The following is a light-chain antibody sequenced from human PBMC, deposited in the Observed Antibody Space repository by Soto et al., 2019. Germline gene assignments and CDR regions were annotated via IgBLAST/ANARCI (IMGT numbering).Light chain of an antibody. CDR3: QQYNNWPRT. CDR2: GAS. Sequence: EIVMTQSPATLSVSPGERATLSCRASQSVSSNLAWYQQQPCQAPRLLIYGASTRATGIPARFSGSGSGTEFTLTISSLQSEDFAVYYCQQYNNWPRTFGQGTKVEIK. CDR1: QSVSSN. V-gene: IGKV3-15*01. J-gene: IGKJ1*01.